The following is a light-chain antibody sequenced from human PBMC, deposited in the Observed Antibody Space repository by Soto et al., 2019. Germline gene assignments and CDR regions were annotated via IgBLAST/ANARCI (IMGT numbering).Light chain of an antibody. Sequence: EIVMTQSPATLSVSPGERATLSCRASQSVSSNLAWYQQKPGQAPRLLIYGASTRATGVPARFSGSGSGTKFTLTISSLQSEDFAVYYCQQYSDWPLSFGGGTKVDIK. CDR2: GAS. V-gene: IGKV3-15*01. CDR1: QSVSSN. CDR3: QQYSDWPLS. J-gene: IGKJ4*01.